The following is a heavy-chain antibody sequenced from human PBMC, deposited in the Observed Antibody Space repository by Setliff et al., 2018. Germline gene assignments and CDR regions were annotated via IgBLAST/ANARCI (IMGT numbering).Heavy chain of an antibody. J-gene: IGHJ4*02. Sequence: KVSCKASGHSLTSNHFHWGRQAPGKGLEWMGTINPNDGYTIYAPAFQGRVAMTTDTSTGTAYMELSGLTSADTAIYYCIVNMVRPVTGLDSWGPGTLVTAPQ. CDR3: IVNMVRPVTGLDS. V-gene: IGHV1-46*01. CDR2: INPNDGYT. CDR1: GHSLTSNH. D-gene: IGHD2-15*01.